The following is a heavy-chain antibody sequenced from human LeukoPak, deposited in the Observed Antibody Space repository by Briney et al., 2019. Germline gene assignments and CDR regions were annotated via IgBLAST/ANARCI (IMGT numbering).Heavy chain of an antibody. CDR2: IQYEGSNK. V-gene: IGHV3-30*02. CDR1: GFTFSTYG. Sequence: GGSLRLSCAASGFTFSTYGMHWVRQAPGKGLEWVAFIQYEGSNKYYAVSVKGRFTISRDNAKNSLYLQMNSLRAEDTAVYYCARVGGYCSSTSCYPLDYWGQGTLVTVSS. J-gene: IGHJ4*02. D-gene: IGHD2-2*01. CDR3: ARVGGYCSSTSCYPLDY.